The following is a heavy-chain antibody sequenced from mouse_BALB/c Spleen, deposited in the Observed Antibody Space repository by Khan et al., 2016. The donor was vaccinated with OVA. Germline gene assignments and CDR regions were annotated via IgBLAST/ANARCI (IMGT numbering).Heavy chain of an antibody. V-gene: IGHV1S56*01. CDR3: AREGLRGVAMDY. CDR1: GYTFTAYD. J-gene: IGHJ4*01. D-gene: IGHD2-4*01. Sequence: QVQLQQSGPELVKPGTLVKISCRASGYTFTAYDINWVQQRPGQGHEWVGWIYPGADTNKYNENFKGKATLTGDKSSHAAYIQHSIRTSEESSVYFCAREGLRGVAMDYWGQGTSVSVSS. CDR2: IYPGADTN.